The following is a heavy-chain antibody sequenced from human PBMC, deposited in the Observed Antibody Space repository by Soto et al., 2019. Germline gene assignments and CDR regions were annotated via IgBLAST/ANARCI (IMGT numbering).Heavy chain of an antibody. V-gene: IGHV4-34*01. Sequence: SETLSLTCAVYGGSFSGDYWSWIRQPPGKGLEWIGEINHSGSTNYNPTLKSRVTISVDTSKNQFSLKLSSVTAADTAVYYCARGRTIAVADRRGWFDPWGQGTLVTVSS. D-gene: IGHD6-19*01. CDR2: INHSGST. J-gene: IGHJ5*02. CDR3: ARGRTIAVADRRGWFDP. CDR1: GGSFSGDY.